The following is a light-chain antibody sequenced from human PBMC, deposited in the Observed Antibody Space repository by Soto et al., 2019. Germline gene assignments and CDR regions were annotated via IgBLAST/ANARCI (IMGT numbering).Light chain of an antibody. CDR2: KAS. V-gene: IGKV1-5*03. CDR3: QQYVTAFRS. CDR1: QSISSW. J-gene: IGKJ1*01. Sequence: DIQMTQSPSTLSASVGDRVTITCRASQSISSWLAWYQQKPGTAPKLLIYKASSLQSGVPSRFSGRGSGTEFTLTLSSLQPDDFATYYCQQYVTAFRSFGQGTKVEFK.